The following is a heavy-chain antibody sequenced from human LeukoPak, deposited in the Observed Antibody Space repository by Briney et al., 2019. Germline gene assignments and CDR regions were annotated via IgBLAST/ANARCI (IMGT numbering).Heavy chain of an antibody. Sequence: PSETLSLTCTVSGGSISSGGYYRSWIRQHPGKGLEWIGYIYYSGSTYYNPSLKSRVTISVDTSKNQFSLKLSSVTAADTAVYYCARCLLRFFGADAFDIWGQGTMVTVSS. D-gene: IGHD3-3*01. CDR1: GGSISSGGYY. CDR3: ARCLLRFFGADAFDI. V-gene: IGHV4-31*02. CDR2: IYYSGST. J-gene: IGHJ3*02.